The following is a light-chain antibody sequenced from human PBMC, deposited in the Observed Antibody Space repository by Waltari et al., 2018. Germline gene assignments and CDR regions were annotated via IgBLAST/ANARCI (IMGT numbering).Light chain of an antibody. CDR3: HQYGNSART. CDR1: QRVANSY. V-gene: IGKV3-20*01. Sequence: VLTQSPGTLSLSPGERATLSCRASQRVANSYLAWYQQRPGQAPRLLIYAASSRATGIPDRFSGSVSGTDFTLTISRLEPEDSAVYYCHQYGNSARTSGQGTKVEIK. CDR2: AAS. J-gene: IGKJ1*01.